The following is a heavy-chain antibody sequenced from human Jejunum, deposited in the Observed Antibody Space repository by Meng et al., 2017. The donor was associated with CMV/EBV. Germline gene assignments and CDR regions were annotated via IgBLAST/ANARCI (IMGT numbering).Heavy chain of an antibody. J-gene: IGHJ4*02. CDR2: TLYDGSNK. V-gene: IGHV3-30*04. CDR3: ARDLGDYGNY. D-gene: IGHD4-17*01. Sequence: FAASGFTFNRYAMHWVRQAPGKGLEWVAVTLYDGSNKYYADSVKGRFTISRDNSKNTLYLQMNSLRVEDTAMYYCARDLGDYGNYWGQGTLVTVSS. CDR1: GFTFNRYA.